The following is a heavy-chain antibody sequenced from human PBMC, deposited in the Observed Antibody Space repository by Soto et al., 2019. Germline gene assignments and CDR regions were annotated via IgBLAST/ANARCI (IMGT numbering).Heavy chain of an antibody. V-gene: IGHV3-7*01. D-gene: IGHD5-18*01. J-gene: IGHJ3*02. Sequence: GGSLRLSCAASGFTFSSYWMSWVRQAPGKGLEWVDNIKQDGSEKYYVDSVKGRFTIYRDNAKNSLYLQMNSLRAEDTAVYYCARDQRIQQEAFDIWGQGTMVTVSS. CDR2: IKQDGSEK. CDR3: ARDQRIQQEAFDI. CDR1: GFTFSSYW.